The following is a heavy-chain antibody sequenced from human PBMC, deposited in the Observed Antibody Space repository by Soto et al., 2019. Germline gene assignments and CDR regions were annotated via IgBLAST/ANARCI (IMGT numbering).Heavy chain of an antibody. J-gene: IGHJ4*02. V-gene: IGHV1-18*04. CDR1: GYTFTSYG. CDR2: ISAYNGNT. Sequence: SVKVSCKASGYTFTSYGISWVRQAPGQGLEWMGWISAYNGNTNYAQKLQGRVTMTTDNSNNTLYLHMNSLRAEDTAVFYCVKERQIPFDSWGQGALGTVSA. CDR3: VKERQIPFDS.